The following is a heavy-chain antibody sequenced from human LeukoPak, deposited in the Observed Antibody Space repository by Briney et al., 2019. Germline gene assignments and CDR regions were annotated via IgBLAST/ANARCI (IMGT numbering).Heavy chain of an antibody. CDR3: AKGAGIAVAEGLDV. Sequence: GGSLRLSCAASGFTFSSFWMSWVRQAPGKGLEWVANMKQDGSQKYYVDSVKGRFTISRDNVQNSLYLQMNSLRAEDMALYHCAKGAGIAVAEGLDVWGKGTTVTVSS. V-gene: IGHV3-7*03. CDR2: MKQDGSQK. J-gene: IGHJ6*04. CDR1: GFTFSSFW. D-gene: IGHD6-19*01.